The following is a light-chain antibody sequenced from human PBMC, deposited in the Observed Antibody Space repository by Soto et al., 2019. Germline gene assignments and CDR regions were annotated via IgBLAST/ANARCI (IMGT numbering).Light chain of an antibody. CDR1: RHVYINA. Sequence: VVLTQSPATLSLSPGEPATLSWRASRHVYINAVAWYQQKHGRTPTLLIYGASTRATGIPDRFSATGSGTDFSLTISSVEPEDFAVYYCQQYGASPFTFGPGTRVEI. J-gene: IGKJ3*01. CDR3: QQYGASPFT. CDR2: GAS. V-gene: IGKV3-20*01.